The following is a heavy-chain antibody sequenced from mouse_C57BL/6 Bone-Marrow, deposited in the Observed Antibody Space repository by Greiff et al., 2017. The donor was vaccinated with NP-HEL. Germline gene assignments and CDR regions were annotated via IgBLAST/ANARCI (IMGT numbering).Heavy chain of an antibody. CDR3: ARSYYGSSYEGWYFDV. Sequence: QVQLQQPGTELVKPGASVKLSCKASGYTFTSYWMHWVKQRPGQGLEWIGNINPSNGGTNYNEKFKSKATLTVDKSSSTAYMQLSSLTSEDSAVYYCARSYYGSSYEGWYFDVWGTGTTVTVSS. CDR2: INPSNGGT. J-gene: IGHJ1*03. D-gene: IGHD1-1*01. V-gene: IGHV1-53*01. CDR1: GYTFTSYW.